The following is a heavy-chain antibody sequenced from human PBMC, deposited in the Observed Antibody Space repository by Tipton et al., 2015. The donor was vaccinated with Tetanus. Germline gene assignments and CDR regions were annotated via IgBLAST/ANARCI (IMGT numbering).Heavy chain of an antibody. J-gene: IGHJ4*02. CDR1: GGSIRSGGYY. CDR2: LYYTGNT. V-gene: IGHV4-31*03. CDR3: ARLSVSARFDG. D-gene: IGHD6-6*01. Sequence: TLSLTCTVSGGSIRSGGYYWSWHRPHPGKGLQWIGYLYYTGNTYSNPSLESGVSISVDTSKNQFSLKLGSVTAADTAVYYCARLSVSARFDGWGERTLLTVSS.